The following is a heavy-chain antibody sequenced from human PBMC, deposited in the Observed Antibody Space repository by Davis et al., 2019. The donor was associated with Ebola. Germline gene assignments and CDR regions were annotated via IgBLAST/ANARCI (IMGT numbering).Heavy chain of an antibody. Sequence: SETLSLTCTVSGGSISSYYWSWIRQHPGKGLEWIGYIYYSGSTYYNPSLKSRVTISVDTSKNQFSLKLSSVTAADTAVYYCARETTVTTSGYYGMDVWGQGTTVTVSS. D-gene: IGHD4-11*01. CDR2: IYYSGST. CDR3: ARETTVTTSGYYGMDV. V-gene: IGHV4-59*06. J-gene: IGHJ6*02. CDR1: GGSISSYY.